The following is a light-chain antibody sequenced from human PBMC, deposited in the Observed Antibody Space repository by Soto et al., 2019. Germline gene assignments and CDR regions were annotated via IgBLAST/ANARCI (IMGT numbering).Light chain of an antibody. CDR1: QSVSSSY. CDR2: GAS. CDR3: QQYGSSPLYT. Sequence: EIVLTQSPGTLSLSPGERATLSCRASQSVSSSYLAWYQQKPGQAPRLLIYGASSRATGIPDRFSGSGSGTDVTLTISRLEPEDFLVYYCQQYGSSPLYTFGQGTKLEIK. V-gene: IGKV3-20*01. J-gene: IGKJ2*01.